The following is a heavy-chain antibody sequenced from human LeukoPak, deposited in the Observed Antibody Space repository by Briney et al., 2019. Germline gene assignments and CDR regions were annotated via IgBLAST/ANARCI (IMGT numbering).Heavy chain of an antibody. J-gene: IGHJ4*02. D-gene: IGHD6-13*01. CDR2: ISYDGSNK. CDR3: AKGQLYSSSSIDY. Sequence: GGSLRLSRAASGFTFSSYGMHWVRQAPGKGLEWVAVISYDGSNKYYADSVKGRFTISRDNSKNTLYLQMNSLRAEDTAVYYCAKGQLYSSSSIDYWGQGTLVTVSS. V-gene: IGHV3-30*18. CDR1: GFTFSSYG.